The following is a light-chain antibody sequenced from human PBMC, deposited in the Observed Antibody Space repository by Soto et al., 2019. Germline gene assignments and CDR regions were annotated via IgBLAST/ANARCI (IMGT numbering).Light chain of an antibody. Sequence: DIQMNQSPSSLSASLGDRVTITCQASQDISKYLHWYQQRPGKAPILVIYDASNLEAGAPSRFSGGGSGTSFTLTISSLQPEDIGTYFCQQYNNLPYTFGQGTKV. J-gene: IGKJ2*01. CDR3: QQYNNLPYT. CDR1: QDISKY. CDR2: DAS. V-gene: IGKV1-33*01.